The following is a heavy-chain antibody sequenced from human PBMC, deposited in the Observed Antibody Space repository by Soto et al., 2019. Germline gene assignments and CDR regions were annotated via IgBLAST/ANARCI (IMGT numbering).Heavy chain of an antibody. Sequence: QVQLVQSGGEVKRPGASVKVSCKTSGYSFASFGITWVRQATGQGLEWMGWISGYTGYANYPERFEDRVTLSTDPSTTTAFMELRSLRADDTAVYYCARDTRNYFDYWGQGTLVTVSS. CDR2: ISGYTGYA. CDR3: ARDTRNYFDY. J-gene: IGHJ4*02. D-gene: IGHD2-2*01. CDR1: GYSFASFG. V-gene: IGHV1-18*01.